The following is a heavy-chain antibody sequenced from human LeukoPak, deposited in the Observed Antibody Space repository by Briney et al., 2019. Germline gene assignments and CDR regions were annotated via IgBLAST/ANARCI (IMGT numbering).Heavy chain of an antibody. Sequence: SETLSLTCTVSGGSITTYFWSWIRQPAGKGLEWIGRIYVSGKTDHDPSLKSRVTMSVDTSKNQFSLSLNSVTAADTAVYYCARERGTGGCDYWGQGTLVTVSS. D-gene: IGHD7-27*01. J-gene: IGHJ4*02. V-gene: IGHV4-4*07. CDR1: GGSITTYF. CDR2: IYVSGKT. CDR3: ARERGTGGCDY.